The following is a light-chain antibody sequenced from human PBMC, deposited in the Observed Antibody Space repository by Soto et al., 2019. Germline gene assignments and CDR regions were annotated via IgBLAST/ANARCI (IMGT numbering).Light chain of an antibody. CDR2: AAS. V-gene: IGKV1-27*01. J-gene: IGKJ4*01. CDR3: QKYDIAPRT. Sequence: DIQMTQSPSSLSASVGDRVTITCRASQDINNYLAWYQQRPGEVPKLLIYAASTLQSVVPSRFSGSGSGTDFTLTISSLQPEDVASYYCQKYDIAPRTFGGGTRVEVK. CDR1: QDINNY.